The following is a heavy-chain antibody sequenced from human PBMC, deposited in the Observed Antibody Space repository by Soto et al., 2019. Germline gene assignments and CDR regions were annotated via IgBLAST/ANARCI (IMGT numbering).Heavy chain of an antibody. CDR1: GFTFSSYG. V-gene: IGHV3-30*18. CDR2: ISYDGSNK. D-gene: IGHD4-4*01. J-gene: IGHJ4*02. CDR3: AKVATVTYYFDY. Sequence: QVQLVESGGGVVQPGRSLRLSCAASGFTFSSYGMHWVRQAPGKGLEWVAVISYDGSNKYYADSVKGRFTISRDNSKNTLYLQMNSLRAEDTAVYYCAKVATVTYYFDYWGQGTLVTVSS.